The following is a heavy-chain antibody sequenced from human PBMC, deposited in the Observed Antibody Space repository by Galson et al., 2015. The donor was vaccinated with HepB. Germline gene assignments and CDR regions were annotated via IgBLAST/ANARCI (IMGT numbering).Heavy chain of an antibody. Sequence: SLRLSCAASGFTFSTYWMTWVRQTPGQGLEWVANIKPDGSGKEYVDSVKGRFTVSRDNAKNSLYLQMNSLRIEDTAVYYCARDPYATGGGADGAFDLWGQGTVVTVSS. D-gene: IGHD2-21*01. CDR2: IKPDGSGK. CDR3: ARDPYATGGGADGAFDL. V-gene: IGHV3-7*03. J-gene: IGHJ3*01. CDR1: GFTFSTYW.